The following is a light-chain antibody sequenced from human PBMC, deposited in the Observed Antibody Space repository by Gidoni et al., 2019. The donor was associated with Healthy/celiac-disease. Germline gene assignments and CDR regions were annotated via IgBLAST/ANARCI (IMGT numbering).Light chain of an antibody. CDR3: RQYNNWPPST. CDR1: QSVSSN. J-gene: IGKJ5*01. CDR2: GAS. V-gene: IGKV3-15*01. Sequence: EIAMTQSPATLSVSPGERATLSCRASQSVSSNFAWYQQKPGQAPRLLIYGASTRATGIPARFSGSGSWTEFTLTISSLQSEDFAVYYCRQYNNWPPSTFGQGTRLEIK.